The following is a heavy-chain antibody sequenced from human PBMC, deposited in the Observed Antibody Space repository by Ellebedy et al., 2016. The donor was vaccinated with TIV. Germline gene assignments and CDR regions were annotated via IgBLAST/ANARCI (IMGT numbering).Heavy chain of an antibody. CDR2: FDPEDGET. J-gene: IGHJ2*01. CDR1: GYTLTELS. D-gene: IGHD6-19*01. V-gene: IGHV1-24*01. CDR3: ATPGLAVYSYFDL. Sequence: AASVKVSCKVSGYTLTELSMHWVRQAPGKGLEWMGGFDPEDGETIYAQKFQGRVTMTEDTSTDTAYIELSSLRSEDTAVYYCATPGLAVYSYFDLWGRGTLVTVSS.